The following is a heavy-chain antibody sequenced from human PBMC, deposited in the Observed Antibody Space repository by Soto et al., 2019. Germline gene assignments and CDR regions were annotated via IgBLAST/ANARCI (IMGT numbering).Heavy chain of an antibody. V-gene: IGHV3-23*01. J-gene: IGHJ4*02. CDR2: ISGSGGST. CDR1: GFTFSSYA. Sequence: EVQLLESGGGLVQPGGSLRLSCTAFGFTFSSYAMTWVRQAPGKGLEWVSSISGSGGSTYYADSVKGRFTISRDNSKHTLYLQMNSLRAEDTAVYFCVNAPYSSGWSYYFDYWGQGTLVTVSS. CDR3: VNAPYSSGWSYYFDY. D-gene: IGHD6-19*01.